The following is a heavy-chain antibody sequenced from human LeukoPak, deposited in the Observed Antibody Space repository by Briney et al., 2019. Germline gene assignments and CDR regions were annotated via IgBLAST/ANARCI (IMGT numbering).Heavy chain of an antibody. CDR2: IYYSGSS. CDR1: GGSISSGDYY. Sequence: SETLSLTCTVSGGSISSGDYYWSWIRQPPGKGLEWIGYIYYSGSSYYNPSLKSRVTISVDTSKNQLSPKLSSVTAADTAVYYCARGGSGSQYFDYWGQGTLVTVSS. V-gene: IGHV4-30-4*01. D-gene: IGHD1-26*01. CDR3: ARGGSGSQYFDY. J-gene: IGHJ4*02.